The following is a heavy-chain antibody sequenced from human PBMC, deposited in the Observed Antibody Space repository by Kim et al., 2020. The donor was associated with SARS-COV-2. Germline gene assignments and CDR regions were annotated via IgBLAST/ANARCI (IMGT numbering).Heavy chain of an antibody. CDR3: SRDRADNWFDP. V-gene: IGHV3-66*01. Sequence: GGSLRLSCAASGFSVSTNYMTWVRQAPGKGLEWVSVLYSGGSTYYADSVQGRFTISRDNSKNTVYLQMNSLRADDTAVYYCSRDRADNWFDPWGQGNLVT. CDR2: LYSGGST. CDR1: GFSVSTNY. J-gene: IGHJ5*02.